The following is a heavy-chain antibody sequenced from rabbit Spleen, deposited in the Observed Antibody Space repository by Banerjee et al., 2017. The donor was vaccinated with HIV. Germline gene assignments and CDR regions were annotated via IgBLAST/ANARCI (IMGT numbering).Heavy chain of an antibody. CDR2: IDLVFGRT. V-gene: IGHV1S7*01. CDR3: VRGASSSGYYSL. CDR1: GFTLSSYY. J-gene: IGHJ4*01. D-gene: IGHD1-1*01. Sequence: QLEESAGGLVQPGGSLKLSCKASGFTLSSYYMNWVRQAPGKGLEWIGYIDLVFGRTYYASWVNGRFTISSHNAQNTLYLQLNSLTVADTATYFCVRGASSSGYYSLWGPGTLVTVS.